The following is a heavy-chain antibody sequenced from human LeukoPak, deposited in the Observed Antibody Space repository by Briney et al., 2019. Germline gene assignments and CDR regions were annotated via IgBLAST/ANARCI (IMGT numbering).Heavy chain of an antibody. CDR1: GFTFSDYY. J-gene: IGHJ4*02. D-gene: IGHD3-3*01. CDR3: ARDRTDYDFWSGYYIGETDY. V-gene: IGHV3-11*04. CDR2: ISSSGSTI. Sequence: GGSLRLSCAASGFTFSDYYMSWIRQAPGKGLEGVSYISSSGSTIYYADSVKGRFTISRDNAKNLLYLKMNSLRAEDTAVYYCARDRTDYDFWSGYYIGETDYWGQGTLVTVSS.